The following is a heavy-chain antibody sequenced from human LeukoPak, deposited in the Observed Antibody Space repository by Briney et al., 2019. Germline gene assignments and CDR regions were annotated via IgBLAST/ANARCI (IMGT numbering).Heavy chain of an antibody. V-gene: IGHV3-30-3*01. J-gene: IGHJ6*02. CDR3: ARTDYYGSVSEGMDV. CDR2: ISYDGSNK. CDR1: GFTFSSYA. Sequence: PGGSLRLSCAASGFTFSSYAMHWVRQAPGKGLEWVAVISYDGSNKYYADSVKGRFTISRDNSKNTLYLQMNSLRAEDTAVYYCARTDYYGSVSEGMDVWGQGTTVTVSS. D-gene: IGHD3-10*01.